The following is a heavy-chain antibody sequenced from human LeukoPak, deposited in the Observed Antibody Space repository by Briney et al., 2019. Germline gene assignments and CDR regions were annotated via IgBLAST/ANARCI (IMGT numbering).Heavy chain of an antibody. V-gene: IGHV3-48*04. CDR2: ISSSSSTI. CDR3: AKDHATTEVTPLGY. CDR1: GFTFSSYS. D-gene: IGHD4-23*01. Sequence: GGSLRLSCAASGFTFSSYSMNWVRQAPGKGLEWVSYISSSSSTIYYADSVKGRFTISRDNAKNSLYLQMNSLRAEDTAVYYCAKDHATTEVTPLGYWGQGTLVTVSS. J-gene: IGHJ4*02.